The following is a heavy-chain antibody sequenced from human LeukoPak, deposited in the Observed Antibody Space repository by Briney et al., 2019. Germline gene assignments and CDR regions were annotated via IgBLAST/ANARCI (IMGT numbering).Heavy chain of an antibody. J-gene: IGHJ4*02. CDR1: GFTFNNFA. CDR2: INGDGSDT. V-gene: IGHV3-23*01. CDR3: AKYYYASGSYSHDY. Sequence: GGSLRLSCGASGFTFNNFAMSWVRQAPGKGLQWVSAINGDGSDTHYADSVKGRFTISRDNSKNTLYLQMNNLRAEDTAVYYCAKYYYASGSYSHDYWGQGTLVIVSS. D-gene: IGHD3-10*01.